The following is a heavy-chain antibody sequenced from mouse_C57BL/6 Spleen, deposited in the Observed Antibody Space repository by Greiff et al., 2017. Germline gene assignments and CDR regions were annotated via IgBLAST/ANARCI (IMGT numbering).Heavy chain of an antibody. D-gene: IGHD1-1*01. CDR3: ARRVVATRGYFDV. J-gene: IGHJ1*03. Sequence: QVQLQQPGAELVKPGASVKLSCKASGYTFTSYWMQWVKQRPGQGLEWIGEIDPSDSYTNYNQKFKGKATLTVDTSSSTAYMQLSSLTSEDSAVYYCARRVVATRGYFDVWGTGTTVTVSS. CDR1: GYTFTSYW. CDR2: IDPSDSYT. V-gene: IGHV1-50*01.